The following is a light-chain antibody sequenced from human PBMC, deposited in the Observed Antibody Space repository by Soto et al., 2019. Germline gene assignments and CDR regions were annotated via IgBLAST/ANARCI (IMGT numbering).Light chain of an antibody. V-gene: IGKV3-20*01. J-gene: IGKJ1*01. CDR1: QSVTYDQ. CDR3: QQSYSTPRT. CDR2: GAS. Sequence: EIVLTQSPETLSLSPGERATLSCRASQSVTYDQLAWYRQTPGQAPRLLIYGASSRAVGIPDRFSGSGSGTDFTLTISSLQPEDFATYYCQQSYSTPRTFGQGTKVDIK.